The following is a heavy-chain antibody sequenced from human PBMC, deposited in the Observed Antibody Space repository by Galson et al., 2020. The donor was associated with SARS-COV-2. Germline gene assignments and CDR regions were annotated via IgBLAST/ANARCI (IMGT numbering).Heavy chain of an antibody. Sequence: GASVKVSCEGSGYIFPSYHIHWVRQAPGQSLEWMGWINAGNGATKYSQKYQDRVTITRDTSASTAYMELSSLRSEDTAVYYCASRLGSYSGSRYYFDYWGQGTLVTVSS. J-gene: IGHJ4*02. CDR3: ASRLGSYSGSRYYFDY. CDR2: INAGNGAT. D-gene: IGHD1-26*01. V-gene: IGHV1-3*01. CDR1: GYIFPSYH.